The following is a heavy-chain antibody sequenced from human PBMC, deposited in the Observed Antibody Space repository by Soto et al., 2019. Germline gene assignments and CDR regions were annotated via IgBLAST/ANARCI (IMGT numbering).Heavy chain of an antibody. CDR1: GYTFTSYG. CDR3: ARDRRCSSTSCYTFGNWFDP. V-gene: IGHV1-18*04. J-gene: IGHJ5*02. D-gene: IGHD2-2*02. Sequence: ALVKVSCKASGYTFTSYGISWVRQAPGQGLEWMGWISAYNGNTNYAQKLQGRVTMTTDTSTSTAYMELRSLRSDDTAVYYCARDRRCSSTSCYTFGNWFDPWGQGTLVTVSS. CDR2: ISAYNGNT.